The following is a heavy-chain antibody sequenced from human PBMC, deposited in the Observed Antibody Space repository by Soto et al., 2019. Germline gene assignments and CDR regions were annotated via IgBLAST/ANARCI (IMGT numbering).Heavy chain of an antibody. D-gene: IGHD1-7*01. CDR3: AKNQERELPRVIDF. CDR2: MSGSSSTT. J-gene: IGHJ4*02. V-gene: IGHV3-23*01. CDR1: GLTFSNYA. Sequence: GGSLRLSCATSGLTFSNYAMSWVRQAPGGGLEWVSSMSGSSSTTYYADSVRGRFTISRDRSKNTLYLQMSSLRAEDAALYYCAKNQERELPRVIDFWGQGTLVTVSS.